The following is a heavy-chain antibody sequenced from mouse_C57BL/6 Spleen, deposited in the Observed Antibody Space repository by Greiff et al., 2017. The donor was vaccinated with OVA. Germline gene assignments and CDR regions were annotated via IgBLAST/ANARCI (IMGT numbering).Heavy chain of an antibody. CDR1: GYAFSSSW. J-gene: IGHJ1*03. CDR2: IYPGDGDT. Sequence: VQLQESGPELVKPGASVKISCKASGYAFSSSWMNWVKQRPGKGLEWIGRIYPGDGDTNYNGKFKGKATLTADKSSSTAYMQLSSLTSEDSAVYFCARYGSSRYWYFDVWGTGTTVTVSS. V-gene: IGHV1-82*01. D-gene: IGHD1-1*01. CDR3: ARYGSSRYWYFDV.